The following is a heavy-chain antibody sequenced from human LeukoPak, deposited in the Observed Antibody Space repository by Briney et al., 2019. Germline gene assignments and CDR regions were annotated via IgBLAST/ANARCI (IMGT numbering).Heavy chain of an antibody. CDR1: GLTFSSSG. V-gene: IGHV3-30*03. Sequence: GRSLRLSCAASGLTFSSSGMHWVRQAPGKGLEWVAVISFDGGNKYYAESVRGRFSVSRDNSNNTLYLQMNSLRAEDTAVYYCARDSEGIIAVAGKDAFDIWGQGTMVTVSS. D-gene: IGHD6-19*01. CDR2: ISFDGGNK. J-gene: IGHJ3*02. CDR3: ARDSEGIIAVAGKDAFDI.